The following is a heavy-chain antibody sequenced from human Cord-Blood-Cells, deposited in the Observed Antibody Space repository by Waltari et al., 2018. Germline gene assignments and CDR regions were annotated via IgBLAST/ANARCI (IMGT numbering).Heavy chain of an antibody. CDR2: ISWEGGST. Sequence: EVQLVESGGVVVQPGGSLRLSCAASGFTFDDYAMHWVRQDQGKGVEWVVLISWEGGSTYYEDCVEGRITISRDNSKNSLYLQMNSLRTEDTTLYYCAKWGIAAADAFDIWGQGTMVTVSS. D-gene: IGHD6-13*01. CDR3: AKWGIAAADAFDI. J-gene: IGHJ3*02. V-gene: IGHV3-43*01. CDR1: GFTFDDYA.